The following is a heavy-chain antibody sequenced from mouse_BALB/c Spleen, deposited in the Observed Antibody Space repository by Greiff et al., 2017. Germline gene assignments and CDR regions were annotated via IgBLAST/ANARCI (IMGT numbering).Heavy chain of an antibody. Sequence: EVQLQQSGPSLVKPSQTLSLTCSVTGDSITSGYWNWIRKFPGNKLEYMGYISYSGSTYYNPSLKSRISITRDTSKNQYYLQLNSVTTEDTATYYCAVYYYGSRGYYAMDYWGQGTSVTVSS. D-gene: IGHD1-1*01. CDR2: ISYSGST. J-gene: IGHJ4*01. CDR3: AVYYYGSRGYYAMDY. V-gene: IGHV3-8*02. CDR1: GDSITSGY.